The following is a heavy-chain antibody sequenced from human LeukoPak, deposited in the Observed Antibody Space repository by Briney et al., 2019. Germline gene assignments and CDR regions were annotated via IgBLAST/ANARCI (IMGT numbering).Heavy chain of an antibody. CDR2: ISGSGGST. D-gene: IGHD3-16*02. CDR3: AKCFGGVIVKPPRY. CDR1: GFTFSSYA. J-gene: IGHJ4*02. Sequence: PGGSLRLSCAASGFTFSSYAMSWVRQAPGKGLEWVSAISGSGGSTYYADSVKGRFTISRDNSKSTLYLQMNSLRAEDTAVYYCAKCFGGVIVKPPRYWGQGTLVTVSS. V-gene: IGHV3-23*01.